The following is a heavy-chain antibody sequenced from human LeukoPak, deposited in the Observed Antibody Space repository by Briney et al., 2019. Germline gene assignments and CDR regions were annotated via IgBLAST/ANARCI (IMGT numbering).Heavy chain of an antibody. D-gene: IGHD1-26*01. V-gene: IGHV3-7*01. CDR1: GFTFSNYW. J-gene: IGHJ4*02. Sequence: GGSLRLSCTASGFTFSNYWMSWVRQAPGKGLEWVANIKQDGSEKYYVDSVKGRFTISRDNAKNSLYLQMNSLRAEDTAVYYRARRRGSYCLDYWGQGTLVTVSS. CDR3: ARRRGSYCLDY. CDR2: IKQDGSEK.